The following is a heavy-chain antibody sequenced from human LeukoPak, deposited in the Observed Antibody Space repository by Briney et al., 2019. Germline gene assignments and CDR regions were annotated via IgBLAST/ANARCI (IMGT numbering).Heavy chain of an antibody. CDR1: GGSFSGYY. CDR3: AGEGIWALGWFDP. J-gene: IGHJ5*02. Sequence: SETLSLTCAVYGGSFSGYYWSWIRQPPGKGLEWIGEINHSGSTNYNPSLKSRVTISVDTSKNQFSLKLSSVTAADTAVYYCAGEGIWALGWFDPWGQGTLVTVSS. CDR2: INHSGST. V-gene: IGHV4-34*01. D-gene: IGHD2-15*01.